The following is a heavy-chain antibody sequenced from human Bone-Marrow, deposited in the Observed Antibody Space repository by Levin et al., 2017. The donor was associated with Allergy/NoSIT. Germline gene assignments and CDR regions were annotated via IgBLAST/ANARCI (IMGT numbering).Heavy chain of an antibody. CDR3: GRAGHDCLDY. D-gene: IGHD5-12*01. CDR2: ILHSGAT. J-gene: IGHJ4*02. CDR1: ADSITNGHW. V-gene: IGHV4-4*02. Sequence: PSETLSLTCSVSADSITNGHWWSWVRQPPGEALEWLGEILHSGATNYNPSLGSRVTLSVDKSKNEFSLKLNSVTAADTAVYYCGRAGHDCLDYWGQGLLVTVSS.